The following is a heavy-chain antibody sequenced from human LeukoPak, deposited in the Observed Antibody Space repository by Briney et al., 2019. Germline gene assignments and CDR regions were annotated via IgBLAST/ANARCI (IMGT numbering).Heavy chain of an antibody. J-gene: IGHJ6*02. CDR2: IYYSGST. Sequence: PSETLSLTCTVSGGSISSYYWSWIRQPPGKGLEWIGYIYYSGSTNYNPSLKSRVTISVDTSKNQFSLKLSSVTAADTAVYYCARISLVRGVMSDGYYGMDVWGQGTTVTVSS. D-gene: IGHD3-10*01. CDR1: GGSISSYY. CDR3: ARISLVRGVMSDGYYGMDV. V-gene: IGHV4-59*08.